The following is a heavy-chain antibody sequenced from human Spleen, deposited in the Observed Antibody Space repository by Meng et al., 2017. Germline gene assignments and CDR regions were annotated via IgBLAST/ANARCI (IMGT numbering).Heavy chain of an antibody. CDR2: IKSKPDGETI. J-gene: IGHJ3*02. V-gene: IGHV3-15*01. CDR3: TSPYGDYVMDAFDI. D-gene: IGHD4-17*01. CDR1: GFTFSNAY. Sequence: GESLKISCEGSGFTFSNAYMTWVRQVPGKRLEWVGRIKSKPDGETIDYAAPVKGRFTISRDDSKNTVYLQMNSLKSEDTAVYYCTSPYGDYVMDAFDIWGQGTMVTVSS.